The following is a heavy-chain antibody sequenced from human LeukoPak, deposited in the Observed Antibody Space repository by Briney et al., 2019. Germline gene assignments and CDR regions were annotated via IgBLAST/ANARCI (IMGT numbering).Heavy chain of an antibody. Sequence: HAGGSLRLSCAASGFTVSSNYMSWVRQAPGKGLEWVSVIYSGGSTYYADSVKGRFTISRDNSKNTLYLQMNSLRAEDTAVYYCARDFGGSYCLDPWGQGTLVTVSS. CDR1: GFTVSSNY. J-gene: IGHJ5*02. D-gene: IGHD1-26*01. V-gene: IGHV3-66*01. CDR2: IYSGGST. CDR3: ARDFGGSYCLDP.